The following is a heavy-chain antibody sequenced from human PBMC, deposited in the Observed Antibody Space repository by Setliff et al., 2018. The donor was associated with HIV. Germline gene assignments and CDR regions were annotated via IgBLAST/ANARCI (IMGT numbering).Heavy chain of an antibody. Sequence: SETLSLTCTVSGGSISSHYWSWIRQPPGKGLEWIGYIYTSGSTNYNPSLKSRVTISVDTSKNQFSLKLGSVTAADTAVYYCARGLSFYDPGGFDYWGQGTLVTVSS. J-gene: IGHJ4*02. CDR1: GGSISSHY. V-gene: IGHV4-4*09. CDR2: IYTSGST. D-gene: IGHD3-22*01. CDR3: ARGLSFYDPGGFDY.